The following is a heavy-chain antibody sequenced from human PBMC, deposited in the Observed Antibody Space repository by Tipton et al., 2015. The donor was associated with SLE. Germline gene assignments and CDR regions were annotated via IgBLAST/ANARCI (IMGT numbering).Heavy chain of an antibody. CDR3: ARVYGGNPGWFDP. V-gene: IGHV4-61*08. CDR1: GGSISPDDFY. D-gene: IGHD4-23*01. J-gene: IGHJ5*02. Sequence: TLSLTCTVSGGSISPDDFYWSWIRQNPERGLEWIGYIYYSGSTNYNPTLKSRVTISVDTSKNQFSLKLSSVTAADTAVYYCARVYGGNPGWFDPWGQGTLVTVSS. CDR2: IYYSGST.